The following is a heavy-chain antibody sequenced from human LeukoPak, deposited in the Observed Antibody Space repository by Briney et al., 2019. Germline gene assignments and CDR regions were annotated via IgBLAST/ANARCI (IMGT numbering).Heavy chain of an antibody. CDR2: INHSGST. V-gene: IGHV4-34*01. J-gene: IGHJ4*02. D-gene: IGHD2-15*01. Sequence: KASETLSLTCAVYGGSFSGYYWSWIRQPPGKGLEWIGEINHSGSTNYNPSLKSRVTISVDTSKNQFSLKLSSVTAADTAVYYCARGQSTEVGIVVVVAVNPFDYWGQGTLVTVSS. CDR3: ARGQSTEVGIVVVVAVNPFDY. CDR1: GGSFSGYY.